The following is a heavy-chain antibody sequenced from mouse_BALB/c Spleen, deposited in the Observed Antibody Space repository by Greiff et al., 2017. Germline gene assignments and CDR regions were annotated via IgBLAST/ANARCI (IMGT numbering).Heavy chain of an antibody. D-gene: IGHD2-3*01. CDR1: GFTFSSYT. Sequence: EVKLVESGGGLVKPGGSLKLSCAASGFTFSSYTMSWVRQTPEKRLEWVATISSGGSYTYYPDSVKGRFTISRDNAKNTLYLQMSSLKSEDTAMYYCTRDVDDGYYVDWGQGTTLTVSS. CDR2: ISSGGSYT. CDR3: TRDVDDGYYVD. J-gene: IGHJ2*01. V-gene: IGHV5-6-4*01.